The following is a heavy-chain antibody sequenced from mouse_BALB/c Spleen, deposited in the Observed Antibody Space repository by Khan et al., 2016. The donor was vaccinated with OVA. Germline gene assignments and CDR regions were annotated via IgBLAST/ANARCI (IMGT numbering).Heavy chain of an antibody. Sequence: QVQLKQSGAELARPGASVKMSCKASGYTFTYYTIHWIKLRPGQGLEWIGYINPSNGYTNYNQKFKDKATLTADKSSTPADMQVSSLTSDDSAVXNCARDGAYYRNDGWFAYRGQGTLATVSA. V-gene: IGHV1-4*01. CDR2: INPSNGYT. CDR3: ARDGAYYRNDGWFAY. D-gene: IGHD2-14*01. J-gene: IGHJ3*01. CDR1: GYTFTYYT.